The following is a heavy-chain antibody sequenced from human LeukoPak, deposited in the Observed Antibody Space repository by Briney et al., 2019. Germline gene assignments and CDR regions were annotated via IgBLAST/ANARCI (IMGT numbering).Heavy chain of an antibody. CDR3: ARDYIWFGELFYYMDV. CDR2: IYTSGST. Sequence: SETLSLTCTVSGGSISSYYWSWIRQPAGKGLEWIGRIYTSGSTNYNPSLKSRVTMSVDTSKSQFSLKLSSVTAADTAVYYCARDYIWFGELFYYMDVWGKGTTVTVSS. CDR1: GGSISSYY. V-gene: IGHV4-4*07. D-gene: IGHD3-10*01. J-gene: IGHJ6*03.